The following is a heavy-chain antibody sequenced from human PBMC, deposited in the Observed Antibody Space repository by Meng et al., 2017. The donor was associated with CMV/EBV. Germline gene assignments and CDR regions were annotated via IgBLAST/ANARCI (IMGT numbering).Heavy chain of an antibody. CDR1: GVSISSYY. Sequence: GSLRLSCTVSGVSISSYYWSWIRQPPGKGLEWIGHIYYSGSINYNPSLKSRVTISVDTSKNQFSLKLSFVTAADTAVYYCARVSVVVPAAIGNGRMDVWGQGTTVTVSS. CDR3: ARVSVVVPAAIGNGRMDV. J-gene: IGHJ6*02. CDR2: IYYSGSI. V-gene: IGHV4-59*01. D-gene: IGHD2-2*01.